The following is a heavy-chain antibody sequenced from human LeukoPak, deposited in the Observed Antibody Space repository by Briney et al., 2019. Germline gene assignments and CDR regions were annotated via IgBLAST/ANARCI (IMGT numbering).Heavy chain of an antibody. Sequence: SETLSLTCAVYGGSFSGYYWSWIRQPPGKGLEWIGEINHSGSTNYNPSLKSRVPISVDTSKNQFSLKLSSVTAADTAVYYCASMTTVTTSAFDYWGQGTLVTVSS. D-gene: IGHD4-17*01. J-gene: IGHJ4*02. CDR3: ASMTTVTTSAFDY. CDR1: GGSFSGYY. CDR2: INHSGST. V-gene: IGHV4-34*01.